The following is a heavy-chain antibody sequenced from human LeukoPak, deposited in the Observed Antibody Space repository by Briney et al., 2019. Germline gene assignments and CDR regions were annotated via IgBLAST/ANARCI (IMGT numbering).Heavy chain of an antibody. V-gene: IGHV4-39*07. Sequence: SETLSLTCAVSGGSISSSSYYWGCIRQPPGKGLEWIMSICYSGSTYSNPSLRIRVTISVDTSKNHLSLKLNSPTATDPAVYYCAGHHKDSTHDAFDIGGQATMVTV. J-gene: IGHJ3*02. CDR3: AGHHKDSTHDAFDI. D-gene: IGHD2/OR15-2a*01. CDR2: ICYSGST. CDR1: GGSISSSSYY.